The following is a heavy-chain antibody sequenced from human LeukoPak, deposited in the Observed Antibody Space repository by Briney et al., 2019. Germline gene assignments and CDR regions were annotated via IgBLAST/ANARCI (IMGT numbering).Heavy chain of an antibody. J-gene: IGHJ4*02. V-gene: IGHV3-21*01. CDR3: ARDLLAGTTRGCGY. D-gene: IGHD1-7*01. CDR1: GFTFSSYS. Sequence: GGSLRLSCAASGFTFSSYSMNWVRQAPGKGLEWVSSISSSSSYIYYADSVKGRFTISRDNAKNSLYLQMNSLRAEDTAVYYCARDLLAGTTRGCGYWGQGTLVTVSS. CDR2: ISSSSSYI.